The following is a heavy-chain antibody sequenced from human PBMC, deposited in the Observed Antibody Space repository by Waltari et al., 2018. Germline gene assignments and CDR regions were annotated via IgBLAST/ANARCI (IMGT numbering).Heavy chain of an antibody. Sequence: QVLLQQGDPGLLKPSDTLSLTCGVYGGSFTRGYYWSWIRQSPGKGLEWIGEINHSGSTKYNPSLNSRVTISVDTSKNQFSLNLTSVTAADTALYYCARSAAIVVRGRYFQYWGQGTLVTVSS. CDR2: INHSGST. CDR3: ARSAAIVVRGRYFQY. CDR1: GGSFTRGYY. J-gene: IGHJ1*01. V-gene: IGHV4-34*01. D-gene: IGHD3-10*01.